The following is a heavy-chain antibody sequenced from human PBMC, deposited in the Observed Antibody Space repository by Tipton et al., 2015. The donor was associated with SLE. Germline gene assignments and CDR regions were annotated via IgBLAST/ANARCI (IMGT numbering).Heavy chain of an antibody. J-gene: IGHJ3*02. V-gene: IGHV4-59*11. D-gene: IGHD3-3*01. CDR3: ARGPLWSGPPDAFDI. Sequence: TLSLTCTVSGGSISSHYWSWIRQPPGKGLEWIGYIYYSGSTNYNPSIKSRVTISVDTSKNQFSLKLSSVTAADTAVYYCARGPLWSGPPDAFDIWGQGTMVTVSS. CDR2: IYYSGST. CDR1: GGSISSHY.